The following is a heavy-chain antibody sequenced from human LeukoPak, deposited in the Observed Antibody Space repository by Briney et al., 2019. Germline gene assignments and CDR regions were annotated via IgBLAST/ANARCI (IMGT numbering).Heavy chain of an antibody. Sequence: PGRSLRLSCAASGFTFSSYGMHWVRQAPGKGLEWVAVISYDGSNKYYADSVKGRLTISRDNSKNTLYLQMNSLRAEDTAVYYCAKDLVAATPNYYYGMDVWGQGTTVTVSS. CDR1: GFTFSSYG. D-gene: IGHD2-15*01. J-gene: IGHJ6*02. V-gene: IGHV3-30*18. CDR2: ISYDGSNK. CDR3: AKDLVAATPNYYYGMDV.